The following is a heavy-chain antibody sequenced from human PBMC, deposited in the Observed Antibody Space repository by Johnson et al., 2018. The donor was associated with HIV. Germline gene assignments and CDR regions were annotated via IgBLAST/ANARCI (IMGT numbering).Heavy chain of an antibody. V-gene: IGHV3-23*04. D-gene: IGHD6-13*01. CDR2: ISGGGGNT. CDR3: ARSGGYPNAFDM. J-gene: IGHJ3*02. CDR1: GLTFSTYA. Sequence: QLVESGGGLVQTGGSLRLSCAASGLTFSTYAMNWVRQAPGKGLEWVSGISGGGGNTYYADSVKGRFTISRDKSKNPLFLQMNSLRVEDTAVYYCARSGGYPNAFDMWGQGTMVSVSS.